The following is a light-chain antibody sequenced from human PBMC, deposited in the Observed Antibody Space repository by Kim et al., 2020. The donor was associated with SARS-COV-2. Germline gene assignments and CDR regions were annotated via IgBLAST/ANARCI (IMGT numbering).Light chain of an antibody. V-gene: IGKV1-27*01. CDR1: QGISNY. Sequence: DIQMTQSPSSLSASVGDRVTITCRVSQGISNYLAWYQQKPGKVPKLLIYAASTLQSGVPSRFSGSGSGTDFTLTISSLQPEDVATYYCQKYNSVPLTFGGGTKVDIK. J-gene: IGKJ4*01. CDR2: AAS. CDR3: QKYNSVPLT.